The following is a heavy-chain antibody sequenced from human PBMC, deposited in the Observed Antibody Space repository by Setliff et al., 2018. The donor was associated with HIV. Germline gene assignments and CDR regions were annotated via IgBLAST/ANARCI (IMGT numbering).Heavy chain of an antibody. CDR2: IHHSGTA. CDR1: GYSISSGYY. J-gene: IGHJ5*02. D-gene: IGHD3-22*01. CDR3: ASRVYYYDSSGYLREGGFDP. Sequence: SETLSLTCTVSGYSISSGYYWGWIRQPPGKGLEWIGSIHHSGTAYDNPSLKSRVTISVDPAKNQFALKLSSVTAADAAVYSCASRVYYYDSSGYLREGGFDPWGQGTLVTVSS. V-gene: IGHV4-38-2*02.